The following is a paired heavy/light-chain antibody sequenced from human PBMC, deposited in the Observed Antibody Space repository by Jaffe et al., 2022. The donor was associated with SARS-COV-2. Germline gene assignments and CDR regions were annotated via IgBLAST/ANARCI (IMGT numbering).Heavy chain of an antibody. Sequence: QVQLVQSGAEVKKPGASVKVSCKASGYTFTRYAIHWVRQAPGHRLEWMGWINAGNGNTKYSQRFQGRVAITRDTSANTAYMEMGSLRSEDTALYYCARNHHQDPLAAAWSSDYYYDMDVWGQGTTVTVSS. V-gene: IGHV1-3*01. CDR3: ARNHHQDPLAAAWSSDYYYDMDV. CDR2: INAGNGNT. D-gene: IGHD6-25*01. J-gene: IGHJ6*02. CDR1: GYTFTRYA.
Light chain of an antibody. Sequence: DIVMTQSPDSLAVSLGERATINCKSSQSVLYSSSNKNFLAWYQQKPGQPPKLLIYWASTRESGVPDRFSGSGSGTDFTLTISSLQAEDVAVYYCQQYYSTPLTFGQGTNLEIK. V-gene: IGKV4-1*01. J-gene: IGKJ2*01. CDR3: QQYYSTPLT. CDR2: WAS. CDR1: QSVLYSSSNKNF.